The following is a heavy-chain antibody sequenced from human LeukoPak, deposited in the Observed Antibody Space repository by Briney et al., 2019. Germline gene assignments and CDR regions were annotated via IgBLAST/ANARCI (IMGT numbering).Heavy chain of an antibody. V-gene: IGHV4-59*12. CDR1: SAAISRSY. J-gene: IGHJ4*02. CDR2: ISYSGVS. D-gene: IGHD3-10*01. Sequence: SETLSLTCTVPSAAISRSYWIWIRQTPGKGLEWIGYISYSGVSTYNPSLGSRVTISRDTSKNEVSLNLSSVTAADTAVYYCARDVGSGGGTFPTYHFDFWGQGTLVTVSS. CDR3: ARDVGSGGGTFPTYHFDF.